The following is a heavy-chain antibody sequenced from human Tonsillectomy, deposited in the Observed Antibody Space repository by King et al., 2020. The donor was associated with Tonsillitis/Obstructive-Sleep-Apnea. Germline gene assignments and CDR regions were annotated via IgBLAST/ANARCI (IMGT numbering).Heavy chain of an antibody. Sequence: VQLVESGAEVKKPGESLKISCNGFGYNFSNHWIGWVRQMPGRGLEWMGIIYPGDSDTRYSPSFQGQGTISADKSISTAYLQWNSLKAPDSGIYFCARSVTSALTNWFDPWGQGTQVTVSS. CDR1: GYNFSNHW. CDR3: ARSVTSALTNWFDP. V-gene: IGHV5-51*01. CDR2: IYPGDSDT. D-gene: IGHD3-9*01. J-gene: IGHJ5*02.